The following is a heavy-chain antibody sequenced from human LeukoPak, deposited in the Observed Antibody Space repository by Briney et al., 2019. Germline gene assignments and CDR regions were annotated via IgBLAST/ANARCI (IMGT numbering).Heavy chain of an antibody. CDR3: ARGLRLGELSLYRAHYYYYMDV. CDR2: IIPIFGTA. D-gene: IGHD3-16*02. V-gene: IGHV1-69*06. Sequence: GASVKVSCKASGYTFTGYYMHWVRQAPGQGLEWMGGIIPIFGTANYAQKFQGRVTITADKSTSTAYMELSNLRSEDTAVYYCARGLRLGELSLYRAHYYYYMDVWAKGPRSPSP. J-gene: IGHJ6*03. CDR1: GYTFTGYY.